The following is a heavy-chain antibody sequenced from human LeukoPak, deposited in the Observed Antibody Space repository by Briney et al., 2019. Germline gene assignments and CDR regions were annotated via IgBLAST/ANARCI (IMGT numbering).Heavy chain of an antibody. CDR1: GGSFRNYC. CDR3: AREVIATAGYDY. CDR2: IDDSGST. Sequence: KPSETLSLTCNVSGGSFRNYCWSWIRQAPGKGLEWIGCIDDSGSTNYNPSLKSRVTFSVDTSKNQFSLKVRSVTAADTAVYYCAREVIATAGYDYWGQGTLVTVSS. J-gene: IGHJ4*02. V-gene: IGHV4-59*12. D-gene: IGHD6-13*01.